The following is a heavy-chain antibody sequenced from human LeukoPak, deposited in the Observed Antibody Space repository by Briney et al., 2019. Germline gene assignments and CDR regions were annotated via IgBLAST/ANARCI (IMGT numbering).Heavy chain of an antibody. Sequence: ASVKVSCKASGYSFSDYGVTWVRQAPGQGLEWMGWVSVSSGTTTYAENFQGRVTLTTDASTTTAYMEVTSLTSDDTAVYYCARDVSRGYMDYWGHGTLVTVAS. CDR2: VSVSSGTT. J-gene: IGHJ4*01. V-gene: IGHV1-18*01. CDR3: ARDVSRGYMDY. CDR1: GYSFSDYG.